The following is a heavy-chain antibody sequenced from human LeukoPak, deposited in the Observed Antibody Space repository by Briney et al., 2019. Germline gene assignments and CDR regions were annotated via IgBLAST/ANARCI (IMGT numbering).Heavy chain of an antibody. V-gene: IGHV1-2*02. CDR1: GYTFTGYY. Sequence: GASVNVSCKASGYTFTGYYMHWVRQAPGQGLEWMGWINPNSGGTNYAQKFQGRVTMTRDTSISTAYMELSRLKSDDTAVYCCARGPPQCANYWGQGTLVTVRS. CDR3: ARGPPQCANY. CDR2: INPNSGGT. J-gene: IGHJ4*02. D-gene: IGHD4/OR15-4a*01.